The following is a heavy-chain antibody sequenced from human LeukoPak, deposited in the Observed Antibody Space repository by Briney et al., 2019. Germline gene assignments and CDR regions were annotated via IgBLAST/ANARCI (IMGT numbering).Heavy chain of an antibody. CDR2: IKQDGSEK. CDR3: ASRDDFWSGYYTY. V-gene: IGHV3-7*03. J-gene: IGHJ4*02. CDR1: GSTFSNYW. Sequence: GGSLRLSCAVSGSTFSNYWMTWVRQAPGRGLEWVASIKQDGSEKYYVDSVKGRFTFSRDNAKNSLYLQMDSLRVEDTAVYYCASRDDFWSGYYTYWGQGTLVTVSS. D-gene: IGHD3-3*01.